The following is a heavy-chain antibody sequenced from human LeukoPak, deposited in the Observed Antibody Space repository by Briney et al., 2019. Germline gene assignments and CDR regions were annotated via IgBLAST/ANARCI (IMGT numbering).Heavy chain of an antibody. CDR1: GGTSSSYA. J-gene: IGHJ4*02. V-gene: IGHV1-69*04. CDR3: ARDEQPDSGWYREPRSRSFWTTDY. D-gene: IGHD6-19*01. Sequence: ASVKVSCKASGGTSSSYAISWVRQAPGQGLEWMGRIIPILGIANYAQKFQGRVTITADKSTSTAYMELSSLRSEDTAVYYCARDEQPDSGWYREPRSRSFWTTDYWGQGTLVTVSS. CDR2: IIPILGIA.